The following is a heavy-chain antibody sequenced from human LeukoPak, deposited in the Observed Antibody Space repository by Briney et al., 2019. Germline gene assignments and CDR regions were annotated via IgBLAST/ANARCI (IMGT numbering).Heavy chain of an antibody. CDR2: IIPIFGTA. J-gene: IGHJ3*02. D-gene: IGHD5-12*01. Sequence: SVNVSCKASGGTFSSYAISWVRQAPGQGLEWMGGIIPIFGTANYAQKFQGRVTITADESTSTAYMELSSLRSEDTAVYYCAREMDIVATITAAFDIWGQGTMVTVSS. CDR3: AREMDIVATITAAFDI. CDR1: GGTFSSYA. V-gene: IGHV1-69*13.